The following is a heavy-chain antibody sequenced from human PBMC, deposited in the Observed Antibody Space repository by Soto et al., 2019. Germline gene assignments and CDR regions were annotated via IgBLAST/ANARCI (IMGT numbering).Heavy chain of an antibody. D-gene: IGHD3-10*02. Sequence: QVQLQESGPGLVKPSQTLSLTCTVYGGSISSGGYYWSWIRQHPGKGLEWIGYIYYSGSTYYNPSLKRRVTISVDTPKNQFSLKLSSVTAADTAVYYCASSMLNNPDAFDIWGQGTMVTVSS. J-gene: IGHJ3*02. V-gene: IGHV4-31*03. CDR3: ASSMLNNPDAFDI. CDR1: GGSISSGGYY. CDR2: IYYSGST.